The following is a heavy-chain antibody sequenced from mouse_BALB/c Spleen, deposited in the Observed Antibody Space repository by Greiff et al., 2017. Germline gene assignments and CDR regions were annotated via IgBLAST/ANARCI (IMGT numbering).Heavy chain of an antibody. CDR3: ASYYGSSLYYFDY. CDR2: INPSTGYT. CDR1: GYTFTSYW. V-gene: IGHV1-7*01. D-gene: IGHD1-1*01. J-gene: IGHJ2*01. Sequence: VKLQESGAELAKPGASVKMSCKASGYTFTSYWMHWVKQRPGQGLEWIGYINPSTGYTEYNQKFKDKATLTADKSSSTAYMQLSSLTSEDSAVYYCASYYGSSLYYFDYWGQGTTLTVSS.